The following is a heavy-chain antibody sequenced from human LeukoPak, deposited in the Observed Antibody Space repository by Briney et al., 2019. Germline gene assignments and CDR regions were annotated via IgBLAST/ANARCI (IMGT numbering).Heavy chain of an antibody. Sequence: GGSLRLSCAASGFTFSGSAMHWVRRASGKGLEWVGRIRSKANSYATAYAASVKGRFTISRDDSKNTAYLQMNSLKTEDTAVYYCAKATYYDILTANTLGRAYFDYWGQGTLVTVSS. CDR3: AKATYYDILTANTLGRAYFDY. V-gene: IGHV3-73*01. D-gene: IGHD3-9*01. CDR2: IRSKANSYAT. CDR1: GFTFSGSA. J-gene: IGHJ4*02.